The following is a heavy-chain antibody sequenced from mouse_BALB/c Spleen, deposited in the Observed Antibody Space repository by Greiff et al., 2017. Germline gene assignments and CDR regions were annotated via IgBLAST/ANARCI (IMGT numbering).Heavy chain of an antibody. CDR2: ISSGGSYT. J-gene: IGHJ4*01. CDR3: ASYYDYAMDY. V-gene: IGHV5-6*02. D-gene: IGHD2-1*01. Sequence: DVMLVESGGDLVKPGGSLKLSCAASGFTFSSYGMSWVRQTPDKRLEWVATISSGGSYTYYPDSVKGRFTISRDNAKNTLYLQMSSLKSEDTAMYYCASYYDYAMDYWGQGTSVTVSS. CDR1: GFTFSSYG.